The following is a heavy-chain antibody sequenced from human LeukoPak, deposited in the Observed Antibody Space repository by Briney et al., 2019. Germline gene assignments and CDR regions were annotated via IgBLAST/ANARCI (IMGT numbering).Heavy chain of an antibody. V-gene: IGHV7-4-1*02. J-gene: IGHJ6*02. CDR2: IRTNTLNP. D-gene: IGHD2-15*01. CDR3: AGKSVASIPRGRVYQLSYLEA. CDR1: GYTFTSYS. Sequence: SVKVSCKSSGYTFTSYSMKLLRQAPAHGREWTGLIRTNTLNPTYGRGFTGRFVFSLHPSVSTAYLQVSSLKAYETDVYYCAGKSVASIPRGRVYQLSYLEALGQGNTVT.